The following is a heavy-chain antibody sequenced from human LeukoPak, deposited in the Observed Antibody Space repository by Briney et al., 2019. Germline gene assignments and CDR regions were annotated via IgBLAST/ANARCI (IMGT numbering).Heavy chain of an antibody. D-gene: IGHD6-19*01. CDR1: GFTFSSYG. J-gene: IGHJ4*02. CDR3: AKDDERYSSGWNLLDY. Sequence: PGRSLRLSCAASGFTFSSYGMHWVRQAPGKGLEWVAVIWYDGSNKYYADSVKGRFTISRDNSKNTLYLQMNSLRAEDTAVYYCAKDDERYSSGWNLLDYWGQGTLVTVSS. CDR2: IWYDGSNK. V-gene: IGHV3-33*06.